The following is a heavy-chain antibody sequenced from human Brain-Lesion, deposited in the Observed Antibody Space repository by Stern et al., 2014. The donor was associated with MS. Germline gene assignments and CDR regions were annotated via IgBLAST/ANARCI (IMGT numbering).Heavy chain of an antibody. CDR3: AHRRPHYASWDNGDFDY. D-gene: IGHD3-3*01. Sequence: QITLKESGPALVTPTQTLTLTCTFSGFSLRTDGVGVGWVRQPPGQALESLALIYWDNDKRYSPSLRSRRTITKDTSRNQVVLTMTNMDPVDTATYYCAHRRPHYASWDNGDFDYWGQGALVTVSS. J-gene: IGHJ4*02. CDR2: IYWDNDK. CDR1: GFSLRTDGVG. V-gene: IGHV2-5*02.